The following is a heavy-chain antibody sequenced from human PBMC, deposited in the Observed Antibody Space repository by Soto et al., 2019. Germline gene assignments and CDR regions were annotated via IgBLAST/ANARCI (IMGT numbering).Heavy chain of an antibody. CDR2: TYYRSNWRH. Sequence: PSHTESLTCDISGGSVSRNSAAWYWIRSSPSRGLEWLGRTYYRSNWRHDYAVSVKSRITVNPDTSKNHFSLQLNSVTPDDTAVYYCARGVAGSGFDLWGQGTLVTVS. CDR1: GGSVSRNSAA. J-gene: IGHJ4*02. D-gene: IGHD6-19*01. V-gene: IGHV6-1*01. CDR3: ARGVAGSGFDL.